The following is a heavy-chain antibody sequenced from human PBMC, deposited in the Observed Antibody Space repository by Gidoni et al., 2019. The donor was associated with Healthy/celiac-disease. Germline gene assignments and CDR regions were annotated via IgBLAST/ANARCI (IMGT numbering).Heavy chain of an antibody. Sequence: QLQLQESGPGLVKPSETLSLTCTVSGCSIRSSSYYWGWIRQPPGKGLEWIGSIYYSGSTYYNPSLKSRVTISVDTSKNQFSLKLSSVTAADTAVYYCARQPVATITAVDYWGQGTLVTVSS. D-gene: IGHD5-12*01. CDR3: ARQPVATITAVDY. CDR1: GCSIRSSSYY. J-gene: IGHJ4*02. CDR2: IYYSGST. V-gene: IGHV4-39*01.